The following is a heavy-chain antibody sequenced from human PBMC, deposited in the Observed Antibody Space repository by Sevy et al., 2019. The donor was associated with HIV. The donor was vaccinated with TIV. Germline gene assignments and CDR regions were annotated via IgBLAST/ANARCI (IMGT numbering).Heavy chain of an antibody. D-gene: IGHD2-2*01. CDR1: GFTFSNYW. Sequence: GGSLRLSCAASGFTFSNYWMSWVRQAPGKGLEWVANIKKDGSEKYCVDSVKGRFTISRDNAKNSLLLQMNSLRAEDTALYYCARDCSSTSCLWGLDVWGQGTTVTVSS. CDR3: ARDCSSTSCLWGLDV. J-gene: IGHJ6*02. V-gene: IGHV3-7*03. CDR2: IKKDGSEK.